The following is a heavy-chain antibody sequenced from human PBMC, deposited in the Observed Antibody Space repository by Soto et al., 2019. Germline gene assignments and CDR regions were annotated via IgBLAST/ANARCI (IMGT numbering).Heavy chain of an antibody. CDR1: GCTFSSSA. D-gene: IGHD6-13*01. CDR2: IIPIFGTA. V-gene: IGHV1-69*01. J-gene: IGHJ4*02. Sequence: QVQLVQSGAEVKKPGSSVKVSCLASGCTFSSSAISWVRQAPGQGIEWMGGIIPIFGTANYAQKFQGRATIPAEESNRTASTELGTLRSEATSVYYCEGQDSSRCHFDDRGQRT. CDR3: EGQDSSRCHFDD.